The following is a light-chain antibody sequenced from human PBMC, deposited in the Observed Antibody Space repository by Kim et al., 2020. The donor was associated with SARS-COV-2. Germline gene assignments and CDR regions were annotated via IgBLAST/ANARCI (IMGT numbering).Light chain of an antibody. CDR3: QQYGSSPT. CDR1: QSIYGNS. J-gene: IGKJ1*01. Sequence: LSPGESATLSCKASQSIYGNSVAWYQHKPGQTPRLLIYAASSRATAIADRFSGSGSGTDFTLTISRLEPEDFALYYCQQYGSSPTFGQGTKVDIK. CDR2: AAS. V-gene: IGKV3-20*01.